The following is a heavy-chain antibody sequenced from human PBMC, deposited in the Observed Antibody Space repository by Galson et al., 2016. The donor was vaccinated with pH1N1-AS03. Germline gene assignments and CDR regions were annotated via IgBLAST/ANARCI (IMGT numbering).Heavy chain of an antibody. CDR1: GYTFVNYG. CDR2: ISGYDGHT. D-gene: IGHD3-3*01. CDR3: ARDESGYMY. V-gene: IGHV1-18*01. J-gene: IGHJ4*02. Sequence: SVKVSSKASGYTFVNYGISWVRRAPGQGLEWMGWISGYDGHTGYAQKFQGRVTMTTDTSTNTAYMELRSLTSDDTAVYYCARDESGYMYWGQGTLVTVSS.